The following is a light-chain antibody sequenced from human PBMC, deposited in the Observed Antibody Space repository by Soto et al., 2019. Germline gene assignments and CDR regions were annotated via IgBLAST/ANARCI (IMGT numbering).Light chain of an antibody. CDR2: AAS. V-gene: IGKV1-9*01. CDR1: QDISDY. Sequence: DIQLTQSPSFLSASVGDRVTITCRASQDISDYLAWYQQRPGKAPKLLIYAASTLQSGVPSRFSGSGSGTEFTLTISSLQPEDFATYSCQQLNSYPLPFGGGPKVEIK. J-gene: IGKJ4*01. CDR3: QQLNSYPLP.